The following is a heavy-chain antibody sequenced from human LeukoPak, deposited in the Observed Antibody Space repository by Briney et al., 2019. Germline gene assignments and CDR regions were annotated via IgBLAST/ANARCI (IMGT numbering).Heavy chain of an antibody. Sequence: AGVSLRLSCAASGFTLSTYTMNWVRQAPGKGLQWFSYISSSSSAIYYADSVKGRFTISRHNAKNSLYLQMNSLRDEDTAVYYCAREYSSSSGRAFDIWGQGTMVTVSS. J-gene: IGHJ3*02. V-gene: IGHV3-48*02. CDR1: GFTLSTYT. CDR3: AREYSSSSGRAFDI. CDR2: ISSSSSAI. D-gene: IGHD6-6*01.